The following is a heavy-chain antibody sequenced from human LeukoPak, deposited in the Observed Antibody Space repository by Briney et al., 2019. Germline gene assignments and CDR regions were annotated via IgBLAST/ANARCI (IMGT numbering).Heavy chain of an antibody. CDR3: ARDPARGYSYGSYYHYYYGMDV. V-gene: IGHV4-4*07. CDR2: IYTSGST. CDR1: GGSISSYY. Sequence: PSETLSLTCTVSGGSISSYYWSWIRQPAGKGLEWIGRIYTSGSTNYNPSLKSRVTMSVDTSKNQFSLKLSSVTAADTAVYYCARDPARGYSYGSYYHYYYGMDVWGQGTTVTVSS. J-gene: IGHJ6*02. D-gene: IGHD5-18*01.